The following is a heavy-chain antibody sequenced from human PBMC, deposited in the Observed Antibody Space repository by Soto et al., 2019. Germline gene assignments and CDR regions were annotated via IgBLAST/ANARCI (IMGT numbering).Heavy chain of an antibody. CDR1: GGTFSSYT. V-gene: IGHV1-69*04. Sequence: ASVKVSCKASGGTFSSYTISWVRQAPGQGLEWMGRIIPILGIANYAQKFQGRVTITADKSTSTAYMELSSLRSEDTAVYYCARDGQRDIVVVPAARKYYYYMDVWGKGTTVTVSS. CDR2: IIPILGIA. CDR3: ARDGQRDIVVVPAARKYYYYMDV. D-gene: IGHD2-2*01. J-gene: IGHJ6*03.